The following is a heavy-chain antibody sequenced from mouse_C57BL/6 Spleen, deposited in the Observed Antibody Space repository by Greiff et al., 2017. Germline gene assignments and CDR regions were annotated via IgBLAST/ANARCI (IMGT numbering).Heavy chain of an antibody. V-gene: IGHV1-80*01. Sequence: VKLVESGAELVKPGASVKISCKASGYAFSSYWMNWVKQRPGKGLEWIGQSYPGDGDTTYNGKFKGKATLTADKSSSTAYMQLSSLTSEDSAVYCCARRYYGSSYYFDYWGQGTTLTVSS. D-gene: IGHD1-1*01. CDR2: SYPGDGDT. J-gene: IGHJ2*01. CDR1: GYAFSSYW. CDR3: ARRYYGSSYYFDY.